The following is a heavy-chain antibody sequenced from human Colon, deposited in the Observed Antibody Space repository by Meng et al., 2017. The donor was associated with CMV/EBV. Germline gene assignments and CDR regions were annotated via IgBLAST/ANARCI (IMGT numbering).Heavy chain of an antibody. J-gene: IGHJ3*02. V-gene: IGHV3-9*01. CDR2: ITWNSRTI. Sequence: SLRLSCTASEFTFDDYAMHWVRQTPGKGLEWVSGITWNSRTIDYADSVKGRFTISRDDAKNSLFLQMDSLRVEDTALYFCAKDRVPAATNLRSDSFDMWGQGTLVTVSS. D-gene: IGHD2-2*01. CDR1: EFTFDDYA. CDR3: AKDRVPAATNLRSDSFDM.